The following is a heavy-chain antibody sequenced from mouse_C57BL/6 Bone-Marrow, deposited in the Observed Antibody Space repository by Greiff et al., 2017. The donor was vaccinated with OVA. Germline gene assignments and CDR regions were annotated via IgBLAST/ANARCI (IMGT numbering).Heavy chain of an antibody. CDR3: ARPLITTVVGFDY. J-gene: IGHJ2*01. CDR1: GFTFSSYG. Sequence: EVMLVESGGDLVKPGGSLKLSCAASGFTFSSYGMSWVRQTPDKRLEWVATISSGGSYTYYPDSVKGRFTISRDNAKNTLYLQMSSLKSEDTAMYYCARPLITTVVGFDYWGQGTTLTVSS. CDR2: ISSGGSYT. V-gene: IGHV5-6*01. D-gene: IGHD1-1*01.